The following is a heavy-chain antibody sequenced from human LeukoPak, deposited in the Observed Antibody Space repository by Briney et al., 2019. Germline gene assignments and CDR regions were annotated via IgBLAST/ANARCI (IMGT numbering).Heavy chain of an antibody. CDR2: ISGSGGST. CDR3: ANAPYYYDSSGYYYFDY. Sequence: GGSLRLSCAASGFTFNSYAMSWVRQAPGKGLEWVSAISGSGGSTYYADSVKGRFTISRDNSKNTLYLQMNSLRAEDTAVYYCANAPYYYDSSGYYYFDYWGQGTLVTVSS. CDR1: GFTFNSYA. D-gene: IGHD3-22*01. V-gene: IGHV3-23*01. J-gene: IGHJ4*02.